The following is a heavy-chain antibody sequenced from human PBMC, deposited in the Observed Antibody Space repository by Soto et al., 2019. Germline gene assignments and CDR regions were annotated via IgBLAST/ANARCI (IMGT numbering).Heavy chain of an antibody. J-gene: IGHJ4*02. Sequence: PSETLSLTCTVSGGSISSGGYCWSWIRQHPGRGLEWIGYIYYSGSTYYNPSLKSRVTISVDTSKNQFSLKLSSVTAADTAVYYCARDAGGPADYWGQGTLVTVSS. CDR2: IYYSGST. D-gene: IGHD2-15*01. CDR1: GGSISSGGYC. CDR3: ARDAGGPADY. V-gene: IGHV4-31*03.